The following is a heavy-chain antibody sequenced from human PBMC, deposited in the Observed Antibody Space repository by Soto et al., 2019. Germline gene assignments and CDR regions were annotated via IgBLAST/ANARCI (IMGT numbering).Heavy chain of an antibody. Sequence: SVKVSCKASGGTFSSYAISWVRQAPGQGLEWMGGIIPIPGTANYAQKFQGRVTITADEPTSTAYMELSSLRSEDTAVYYCARSQGSSTSLEIYYYYYYGMDVWGQGTTVTVSS. D-gene: IGHD2-2*01. CDR2: IIPIPGTA. CDR1: GGTFSSYA. CDR3: ARSQGSSTSLEIYYYYYYGMDV. J-gene: IGHJ6*02. V-gene: IGHV1-69*13.